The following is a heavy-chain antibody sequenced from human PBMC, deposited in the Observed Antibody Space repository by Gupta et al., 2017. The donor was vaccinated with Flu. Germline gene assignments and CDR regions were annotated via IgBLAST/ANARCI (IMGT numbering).Heavy chain of an antibody. CDR1: GYSFTSNG. D-gene: IGHD2-8*01. CDR3: ERDNRHGLDV. V-gene: IGHV1-18*04. CDR2: ISANSGQT. J-gene: IGHJ3*01. Sequence: QVQLVQSGPEVTKPGASVKVSCKTSGYSFTSNGISWVRQAPGQGLEWMGWISANSGQTNYAQKCQGRVTMTTDKSTTTAYMELGRLRSDDTAIYYCERDNRHGLDVWGQGTRIRVSS.